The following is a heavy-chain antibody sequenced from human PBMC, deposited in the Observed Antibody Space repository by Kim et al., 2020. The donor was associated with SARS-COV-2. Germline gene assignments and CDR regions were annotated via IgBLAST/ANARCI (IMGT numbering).Heavy chain of an antibody. CDR2: ISYDGSNK. V-gene: IGHV3-30*18. Sequence: GGSLRLSCAASGFTFSSYGMHWVRQAPGKGLEWVAVISYDGSNKYYADSVKGRFTISRDNSKNTLYLQMNSLRAEDTAVYYCAKSRRGSYLFPFDYWGQGTLVTVSS. CDR1: GFTFSSYG. D-gene: IGHD1-26*01. CDR3: AKSRRGSYLFPFDY. J-gene: IGHJ4*02.